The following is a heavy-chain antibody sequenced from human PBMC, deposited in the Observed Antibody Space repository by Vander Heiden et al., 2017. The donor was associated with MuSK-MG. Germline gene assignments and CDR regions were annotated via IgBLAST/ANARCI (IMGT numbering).Heavy chain of an antibody. Sequence: EVQLVESGGGLVQPGGSLRLSCAASGFTFSSYAMSWVRQAPGKGLECVSAISGSGGSTYYADSVKGRFTISRDNSKNTLYLQMNSLRAEDTAVYYCAKDSAAYYYDSSGYYYWGQGTLVTVSS. CDR2: ISGSGGST. CDR3: AKDSAAYYYDSSGYYY. J-gene: IGHJ4*02. CDR1: GFTFSSYA. D-gene: IGHD3-22*01. V-gene: IGHV3-23*04.